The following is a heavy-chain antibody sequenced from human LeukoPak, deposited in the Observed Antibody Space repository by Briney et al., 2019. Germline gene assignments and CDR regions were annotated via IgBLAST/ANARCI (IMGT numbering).Heavy chain of an antibody. Sequence: GRSLRLSCAASGFTFSSYGMHWVRQAPGEGLEWVAVIWYDGSNKYYADSVKGRFTISRDNSKNTLYLQMNSLRAEDTAVYYCARDGLSSGWLQDYWGQGTLVTVSS. D-gene: IGHD6-19*01. V-gene: IGHV3-33*01. CDR3: ARDGLSSGWLQDY. CDR2: IWYDGSNK. CDR1: GFTFSSYG. J-gene: IGHJ4*02.